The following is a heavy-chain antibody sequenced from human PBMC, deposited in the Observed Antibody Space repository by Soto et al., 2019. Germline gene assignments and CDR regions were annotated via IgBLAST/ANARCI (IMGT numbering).Heavy chain of an antibody. J-gene: IGHJ6*02. V-gene: IGHV1-69*01. CDR3: ARGRYSSGLRNDYYYYGMVV. D-gene: IGHD6-19*01. CDR2: IIPIFGTA. Sequence: QVQLVQSGAEVKKPGSSVKVSCKASGGTFSSYAISWVRQAPGQGLEWMGGIIPIFGTANFAQKFQGRVTITADESTSTAYMEPSTLRSADTAVYYRARGRYSSGLRNDYYYYGMVVWGQGTTVTVSS. CDR1: GGTFSSYA.